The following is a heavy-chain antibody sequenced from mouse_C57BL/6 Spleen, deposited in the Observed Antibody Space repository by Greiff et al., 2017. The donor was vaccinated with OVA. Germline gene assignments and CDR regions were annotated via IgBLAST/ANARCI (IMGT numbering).Heavy chain of an antibody. CDR2: IYPGSGST. Sequence: QVQLQQPGAELVKPGASVKMSCKASGYTFTSYWITWVKQRPGKGLEWIGDIYPGSGSTNYNEKFKSKATLTVDTSSSTAYMQLSSLTSEDSAVYYGARCGMVPYYFDYWGQGTTLTVSS. CDR3: ARCGMVPYYFDY. CDR1: GYTFTSYW. J-gene: IGHJ2*01. D-gene: IGHD2-3*01. V-gene: IGHV1-55*01.